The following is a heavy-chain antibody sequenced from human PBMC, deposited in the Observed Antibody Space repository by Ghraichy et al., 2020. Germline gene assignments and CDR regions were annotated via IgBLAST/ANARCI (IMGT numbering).Heavy chain of an antibody. Sequence: SETLSLTCAVYGGSFSGYYWSWIRQPPGKGLEWIGEINHSGSTNYNPSLKSRVTISVDTSKNQFSLKLSSVTAADTAVYYCARLEAASAYYYYGMDVWGQGTTVTVSS. V-gene: IGHV4-34*01. CDR1: GGSFSGYY. D-gene: IGHD6-25*01. J-gene: IGHJ6*02. CDR2: INHSGST. CDR3: ARLEAASAYYYYGMDV.